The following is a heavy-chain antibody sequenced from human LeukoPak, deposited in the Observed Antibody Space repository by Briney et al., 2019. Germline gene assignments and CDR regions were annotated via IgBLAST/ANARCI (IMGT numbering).Heavy chain of an antibody. D-gene: IGHD4-23*01. V-gene: IGHV4-59*01. CDR3: ARRGGNPLGAFDI. Sequence: LACAASGFTFSNAWMSWIRQPPGKGLEWIGYVYYSGRTNYNPSLESRVTISVDTSKNQFSLKLTSVTAADTAMYYCARRGGNPLGAFDIWGQGTMVTVSS. CDR2: VYYSGRT. J-gene: IGHJ3*02. CDR1: GFTFSNAW.